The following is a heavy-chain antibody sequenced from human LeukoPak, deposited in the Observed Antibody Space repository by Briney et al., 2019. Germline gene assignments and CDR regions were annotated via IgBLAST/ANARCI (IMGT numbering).Heavy chain of an antibody. V-gene: IGHV4-4*07. CDR3: HALLPCSSTSCYYYYYGMDV. J-gene: IGHJ6*02. D-gene: IGHD2-2*01. Sequence: SETLSLTCTVSGGSISSYYWSWIRQPAGKGLEWIGRIYTSGSTNYNPSLKSRVTMSVDTPKNQFSLKLSSVTAADTAVYYCHALLPCSSTSCYYYYYGMDVWGQGTTVTVSS. CDR1: GGSISSYY. CDR2: IYTSGST.